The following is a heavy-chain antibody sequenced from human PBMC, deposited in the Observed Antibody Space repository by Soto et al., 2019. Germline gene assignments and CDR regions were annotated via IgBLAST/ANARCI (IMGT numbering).Heavy chain of an antibody. V-gene: IGHV3-11*04. J-gene: IGHJ6*02. CDR2: ITKSGKTI. CDR1: GGSISSGGYS. CDR3: AREVPAAPSRGPYYYGMDV. D-gene: IGHD2-2*01. Sequence: LSLTCAVSGGSISSGGYSWSWIRQAPGKGLEWVSYITKSGKTIYYADSVKGRFTISRDNAKNSLYLQVNSLRDEDTAVYSCAREVPAAPSRGPYYYGMDVWGHGTTVTVS.